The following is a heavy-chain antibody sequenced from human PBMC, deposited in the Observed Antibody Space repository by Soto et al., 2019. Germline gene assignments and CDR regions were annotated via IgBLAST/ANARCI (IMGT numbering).Heavy chain of an antibody. V-gene: IGHV4-31*03. Sequence: QVQLQESGPGLVKPSQTLSLACTVSGGSINIGGYFWSWVRQFPGKGLEWIGHLYYNGSTYYNPSLKSRVTISRDTSKNQFSLRLTSVTVADTAVYYCATDEYFGSEINFYYYAMDVWGQGTTVTVSS. D-gene: IGHD3-16*01. CDR3: ATDEYFGSEINFYYYAMDV. CDR1: GGSINIGGYF. J-gene: IGHJ6*02. CDR2: LYYNGST.